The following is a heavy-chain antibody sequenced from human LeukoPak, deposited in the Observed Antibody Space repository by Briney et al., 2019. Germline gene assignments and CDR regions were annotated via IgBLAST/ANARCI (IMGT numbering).Heavy chain of an antibody. J-gene: IGHJ4*02. CDR3: ARVKQPETDY. V-gene: IGHV3-30-3*01. Sequence: GGSLRLSCAASGFTFSSYAMHWVRQAPGKGLEWVAVISYDGSNKYYADSVKGRFTISRDNSKNTLYLQMSSLRAEDTAVYYCARVKQPETDYWGQGTLVTVSS. CDR1: GFTFSSYA. CDR2: ISYDGSNK. D-gene: IGHD6-13*01.